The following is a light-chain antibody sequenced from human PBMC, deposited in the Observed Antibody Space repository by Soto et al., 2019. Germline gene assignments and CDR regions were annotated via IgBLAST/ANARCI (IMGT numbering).Light chain of an antibody. Sequence: DIQMTQSPSSLSASVGDRVTITCRASRNISIFFNWYQQRPGKAPKLLIYAASSFLSGVPSRVSGSGSGTDFTLTISSLQVEDFANYFCQQSFTTPPYTFGQGTKLHIK. CDR2: AAS. CDR1: RNISIF. V-gene: IGKV1-39*01. CDR3: QQSFTTPPYT. J-gene: IGKJ2*01.